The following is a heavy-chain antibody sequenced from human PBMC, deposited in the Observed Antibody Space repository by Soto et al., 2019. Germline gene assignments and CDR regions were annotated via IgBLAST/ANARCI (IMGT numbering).Heavy chain of an antibody. D-gene: IGHD1-26*01. CDR3: ARNSGSYHARWDD. CDR2: IYYSGST. CDR1: GDSIISYY. Sequence: QVQLQESGPGLVKPSETLSLTCTVSGDSIISYYWSWIRQHPGEGLEWIGYIYYSGSTNYNPSLKSRVTISVDTSNNQFSLKLSSVTAADTAVYYCARNSGSYHARWDDCGQGTLVTVTS. J-gene: IGHJ4*02. V-gene: IGHV4-59*01.